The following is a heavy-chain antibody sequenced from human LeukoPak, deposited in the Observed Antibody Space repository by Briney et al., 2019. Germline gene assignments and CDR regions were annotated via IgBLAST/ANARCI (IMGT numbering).Heavy chain of an antibody. D-gene: IGHD3-16*02. CDR2: INHSGST. J-gene: IGHJ4*02. CDR3: ARGRRMITFGGVIVHYYFDY. CDR1: GGSFSGYY. V-gene: IGHV4-34*01. Sequence: PSETLSLTCAVYGGSFSGYYWSWIRRPPGKGLEWIGEINHSGSTNYNPSLKSRVTISVDTSKNQFSLKLSSVTAADTAVYYCARGRRMITFGGVIVHYYFDYWGQGTLVTVSS.